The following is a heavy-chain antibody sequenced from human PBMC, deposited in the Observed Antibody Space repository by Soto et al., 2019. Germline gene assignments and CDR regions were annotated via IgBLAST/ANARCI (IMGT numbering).Heavy chain of an antibody. CDR3: ARMLAVNYYYYYVDV. D-gene: IGHD3-22*01. Sequence: QVTLKESGPVLVKPTETLTLTCTVSGFSLRNARMGVSWIRQPPGKALEWLAHILSSDEKSYNTSLKGRLTLSQVTSKSQVVLTMTNMDPVDTATYFCARMLAVNYYYYYVDVWGEGTTVTVSS. CDR1: GFSLRNARMG. CDR2: ILSSDEK. V-gene: IGHV2-26*01. J-gene: IGHJ6*03.